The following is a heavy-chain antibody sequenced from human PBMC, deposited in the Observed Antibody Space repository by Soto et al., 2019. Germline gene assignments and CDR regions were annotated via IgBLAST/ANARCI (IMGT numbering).Heavy chain of an antibody. Sequence: SSTXSLTCIFSVCSISSSSYYLCWIRQPPGKVLEWIGSIYYSGSTYYNPSLKSRVTISVDTSKNQFSLKLSSVTAEDTAVFYSERNRASNWLETWGQGTLVKVYS. V-gene: IGHV4-39*01. D-gene: IGHD5-12*01. CDR3: ERNRASNWLET. J-gene: IGHJ5*02. CDR2: IYYSGST. CDR1: VCSISSSSYY.